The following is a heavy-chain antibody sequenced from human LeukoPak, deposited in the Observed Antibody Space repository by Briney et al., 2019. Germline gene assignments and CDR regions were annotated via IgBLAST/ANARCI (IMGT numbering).Heavy chain of an antibody. V-gene: IGHV1-69*04. Sequence: SVKVSCKASGGTFSSYAFSWVRQAPGQGLEWMGRIIPILGIANYAQKFQGRVTITADKSTSTAYMELSSLRSEDTAVYYCARGPYYGDYCLDWGQGTLVTVSS. CDR1: GGTFSSYA. CDR2: IIPILGIA. D-gene: IGHD4-17*01. CDR3: ARGPYYGDYCLD. J-gene: IGHJ4*02.